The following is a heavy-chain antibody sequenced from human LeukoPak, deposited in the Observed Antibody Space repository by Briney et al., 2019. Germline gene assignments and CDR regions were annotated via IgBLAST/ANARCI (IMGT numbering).Heavy chain of an antibody. CDR1: GGSISSGGYS. CDR2: IYYSGST. Sequence: PSETLSLTCTVSGGSISSGGYSWSWIRQHPGKGLEWIGYIYYSGSTYYNPSLKSRVTISVDTSKNRFSLRLSSVTAADTAVYYCARDRTIVVVPAAIFYYYGMDVWGQGTTVTVSS. D-gene: IGHD2-2*01. J-gene: IGHJ6*02. V-gene: IGHV4-31*03. CDR3: ARDRTIVVVPAAIFYYYGMDV.